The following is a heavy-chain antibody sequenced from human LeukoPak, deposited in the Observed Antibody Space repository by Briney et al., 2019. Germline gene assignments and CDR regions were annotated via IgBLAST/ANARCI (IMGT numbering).Heavy chain of an antibody. CDR3: ARDSSGWYNWFDP. Sequence: GGSLRLSCAASGFTFSSYSMNWVRQAPGKGLEWVSYISSSSSTIYYADSVKGRFTISRDNAKNSLYLQMNSLRAEDTAVYYCARDSSGWYNWFDPWGQGTLVTVSS. V-gene: IGHV3-48*04. D-gene: IGHD6-19*01. J-gene: IGHJ5*02. CDR1: GFTFSSYS. CDR2: ISSSSSTI.